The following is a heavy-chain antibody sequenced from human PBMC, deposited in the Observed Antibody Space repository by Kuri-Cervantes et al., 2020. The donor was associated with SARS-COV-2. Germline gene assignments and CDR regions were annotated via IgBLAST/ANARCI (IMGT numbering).Heavy chain of an antibody. J-gene: IGHJ4*02. CDR2: ISYHGSNK. D-gene: IGHD3-10*01. Sequence: GESLKISCAASGFTFSSYGMHWVRQAPGKGLEWVAVISYHGSNKYYADSVKGRFTISRDNSKNTLYLQMNSLRAEDTAVYYCAKDLRLLWFGELLYWGQGTLVTVSS. V-gene: IGHV3-30*18. CDR1: GFTFSSYG. CDR3: AKDLRLLWFGELLY.